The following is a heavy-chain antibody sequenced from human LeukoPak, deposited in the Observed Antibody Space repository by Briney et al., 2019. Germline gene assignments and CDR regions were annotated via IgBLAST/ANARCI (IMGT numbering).Heavy chain of an antibody. CDR2: TYSGGST. CDR1: GFTVSSNY. J-gene: IGHJ4*02. CDR3: ARARYCSRTSCSHFDY. Sequence: RGSLRLSCAASGFTVSSNYMSWVRQAPGKGLEWVSVTYSGGSTHYADSVKGRFTISRDNSKNTLYLQMNSLRAEDTAVYYCARARYCSRTSCSHFDYWGQGTLVTVSS. D-gene: IGHD2-2*01. V-gene: IGHV3-53*01.